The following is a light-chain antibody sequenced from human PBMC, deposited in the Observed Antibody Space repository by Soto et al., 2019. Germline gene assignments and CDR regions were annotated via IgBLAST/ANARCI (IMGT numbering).Light chain of an antibody. V-gene: IGKV1-39*01. CDR3: QQSYSTPYT. Sequence: DIQMTQSPSSLSASVGDRVTITCRSSPSISSYLNWYQQKPGKATKLLIYAASSLQSGVPSRFSGSGSGTDFTLTISSLQPEDFATYYFQQSYSTPYTFGQGTKLEIK. CDR1: PSISSY. CDR2: AAS. J-gene: IGKJ2*01.